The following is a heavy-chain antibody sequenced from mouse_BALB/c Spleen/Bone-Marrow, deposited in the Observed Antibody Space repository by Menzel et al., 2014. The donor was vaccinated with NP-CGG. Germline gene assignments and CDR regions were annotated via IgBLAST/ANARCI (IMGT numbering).Heavy chain of an antibody. V-gene: IGHV1S53*02. Sequence: LEESDAALVKPGASVKLSCKASGYTFTDHAIHWVKQKPEQGLDWIGYISPGNGAIKYNEKFKGKATLTADKSSSTAYMQLNSLTSEDSAVYFCKSPPRMVTSDYAMDYWGQGTSVTVSS. D-gene: IGHD2-10*02. J-gene: IGHJ4*01. CDR3: KSPPRMVTSDYAMDY. CDR2: ISPGNGAI. CDR1: GYTFTDHA.